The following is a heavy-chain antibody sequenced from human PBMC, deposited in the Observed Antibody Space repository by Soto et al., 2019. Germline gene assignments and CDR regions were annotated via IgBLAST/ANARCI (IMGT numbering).Heavy chain of an antibody. CDR2: ISYDGSNK. CDR1: GFTFSSYA. Sequence: QVQLVESGGGVVQPGRSLRLSCAASGFTFSSYAMHWVRQAPGKGLEWVAVISYDGSNKYYADSVKGRFTISRDNSKNMLYLQMNSLRAEDTAVYYCARVYCGGDCYSGAFDYWGQGTLVTVSS. CDR3: ARVYCGGDCYSGAFDY. V-gene: IGHV3-30-3*01. D-gene: IGHD2-21*02. J-gene: IGHJ4*02.